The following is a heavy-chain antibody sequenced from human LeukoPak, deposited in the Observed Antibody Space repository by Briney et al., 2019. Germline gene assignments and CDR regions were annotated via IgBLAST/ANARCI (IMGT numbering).Heavy chain of an antibody. CDR2: INSDGSST. Sequence: GGSLRLSCAASGFTFSSYWMHWVRQAPGKGLVWVSRINSDGSSTSYADSVKGRFTISRDNAKNTLYLQKNSLRAEDTAVYYCARRYCSSTSCPAGFQHWGQGTLVTVSS. CDR3: ARRYCSSTSCPAGFQH. D-gene: IGHD2-2*01. J-gene: IGHJ1*01. CDR1: GFTFSSYW. V-gene: IGHV3-74*01.